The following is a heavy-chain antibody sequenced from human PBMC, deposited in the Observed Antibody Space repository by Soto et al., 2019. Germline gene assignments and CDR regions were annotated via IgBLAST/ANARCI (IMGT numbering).Heavy chain of an antibody. CDR1: GFTFSAGY. CDR2: ISISGTSA. J-gene: IGHJ4*02. D-gene: IGHD6-19*01. Sequence: PGGSLRLSCAASGFTFSAGYMSWIRQAPNKGLEYISYISISGTSANYADSVKGRFTISRDNAKNSLYLQMNSLRAEDTAVYYCARDRGAVTGQYFDYWGQGALVTVSS. V-gene: IGHV3-11*05. CDR3: ARDRGAVTGQYFDY.